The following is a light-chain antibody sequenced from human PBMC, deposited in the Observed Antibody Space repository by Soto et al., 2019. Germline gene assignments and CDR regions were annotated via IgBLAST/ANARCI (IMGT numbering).Light chain of an antibody. CDR2: DAS. CDR3: QHRSNWLA. CDR1: QSVSSY. J-gene: IGKJ4*01. Sequence: EIVLTLSPATLSLSPGERATLSCRASQSVSSYLAWYQQKPGQAPRLLIYDASNRATGIPARFSGSGSGTDFTLTITSLEPEDFAVYYCQHRSNWLAFGGGTKVEIK. V-gene: IGKV3-11*01.